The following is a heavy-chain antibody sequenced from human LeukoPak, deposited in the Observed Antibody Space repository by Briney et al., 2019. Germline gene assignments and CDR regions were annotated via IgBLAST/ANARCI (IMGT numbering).Heavy chain of an antibody. CDR3: GRSTRLSY. D-gene: IGHD6-25*01. CDR1: GFTFSSYW. CDR2: INQDGSEK. J-gene: IGHJ4*02. V-gene: IGHV3-7*01. Sequence: GGSLRLSCAGSGFTFSSYWMTWVRQAPGKGLEWVANINQDGSEKYYVDSVRGRFTISRDNAKNSLYLQMVSLRAEDTAVYYCGRSTRLSYWGQGTLVTVSS.